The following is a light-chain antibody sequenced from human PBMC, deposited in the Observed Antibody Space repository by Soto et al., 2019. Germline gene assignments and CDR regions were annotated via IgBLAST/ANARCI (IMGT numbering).Light chain of an antibody. V-gene: IGKV3-20*01. J-gene: IGKJ4*01. Sequence: ENVLTQSPGTLSLSPGERATLSCRASQSVSGNYLAWHQHKPGQAPRLLIYGASSRATGIADRFSGSGSGTDFTLTISRLEPEDFAVYYCHQYGSSPLPGGSPLPFGGGTKVEIK. CDR3: HQYGSSPLPGGSPLP. CDR2: GAS. CDR1: QSVSGNY.